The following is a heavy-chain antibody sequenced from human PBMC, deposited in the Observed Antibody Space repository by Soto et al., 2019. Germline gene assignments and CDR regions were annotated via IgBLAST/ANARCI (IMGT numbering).Heavy chain of an antibody. CDR2: IYSGGST. CDR1: GFTVSSNY. V-gene: IGHV3-53*01. D-gene: IGHD2-21*02. CDR3: ARAVVTPYYYYGMDV. J-gene: IGHJ6*02. Sequence: GESLKISCAASGFTVSSNYMSWVRQAPGKGLEWVSVIYSGGSTYYADSVKGRFTISRDNSKNTLYLKMNSLRAEDTAEYYCARAVVTPYYYYGMDVWGQGTTVTVSS.